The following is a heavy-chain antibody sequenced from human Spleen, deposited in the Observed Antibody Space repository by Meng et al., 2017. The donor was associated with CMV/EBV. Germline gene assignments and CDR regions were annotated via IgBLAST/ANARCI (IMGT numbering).Heavy chain of an antibody. D-gene: IGHD3-16*01. J-gene: IGHJ4*02. Sequence: QVQLMHSRAEVKQPVASVKVSCQAAGYNFTRYYMHWVRQVPGQGLEWMGIINPSGGSTSYAQKFQGRVTMTRDTSTSTVYMELSSLRSEDTAVYYCARDLGGPPDYWGQGTLVTVSS. CDR2: INPSGGST. V-gene: IGHV1-46*01. CDR1: GYNFTRYY. CDR3: ARDLGGPPDY.